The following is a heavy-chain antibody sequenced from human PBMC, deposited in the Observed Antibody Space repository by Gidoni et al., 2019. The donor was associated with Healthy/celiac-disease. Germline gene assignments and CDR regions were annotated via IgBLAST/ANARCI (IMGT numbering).Heavy chain of an antibody. V-gene: IGHV3-48*01. J-gene: IGHJ4*02. CDR3: ARNPRRYCTNGVCYNFDY. CDR2: ISSSSSTI. CDR1: GFTFSSYS. Sequence: EVQLVESGGGLVQPGGSLRLSCAASGFTFSSYSMNWVRQAPGKGLEWVSYISSSSSTIYYADSVKGRFTISRDNAKNSLYLQMNSLRAEDTAVYYCARNPRRYCTNGVCYNFDYWGQGTLVTVSS. D-gene: IGHD2-8*01.